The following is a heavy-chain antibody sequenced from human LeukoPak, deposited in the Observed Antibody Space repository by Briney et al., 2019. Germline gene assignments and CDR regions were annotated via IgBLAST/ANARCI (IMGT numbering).Heavy chain of an antibody. J-gene: IGHJ4*02. CDR2: ILYDGTNK. Sequence: GGSLRLSCVASGFTFNNYGMHWVRQAPGKGLEWVAVILYDGTNKNYADSVKGRFTISRDNSKNTLYLQMNSLRAEDKAVYYCAKDRGYCSSASCYKPADYWGQGTLLTVSS. V-gene: IGHV3-30*18. CDR1: GFTFNNYG. CDR3: AKDRGYCSSASCYKPADY. D-gene: IGHD2-2*02.